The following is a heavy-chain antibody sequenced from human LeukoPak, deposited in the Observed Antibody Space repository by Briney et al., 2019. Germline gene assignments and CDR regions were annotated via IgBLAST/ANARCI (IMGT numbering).Heavy chain of an antibody. V-gene: IGHV1-69*05. CDR2: IIPIFDTT. CDR1: GGTFSNYG. CDR3: ARDLITDLTFHN. D-gene: IGHD5-24*01. Sequence: GSSVKVSCKTSGGTFSNYGINWVRQAPGQGLEWMGRIIPIFDTTNYAQKFQGRVTITTDVSTSTAYMELSSLRSEDTAVYYCARDLITDLTFHNWRQATLVTVSS. J-gene: IGHJ4*02.